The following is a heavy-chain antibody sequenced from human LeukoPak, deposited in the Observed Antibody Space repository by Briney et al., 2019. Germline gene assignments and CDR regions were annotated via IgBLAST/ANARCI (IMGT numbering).Heavy chain of an antibody. CDR2: IYTSGST. Sequence: PSETLSLSCTVSGGSISSYYWSWIRQPAGKGLEWIGRIYTSGSTNYTPSLKSRVTISVDTSKNQFSLKLSSVTAADTAVYYCASRIAAAGSDFDYWGQGTLVTVSS. D-gene: IGHD6-13*01. CDR1: GGSISSYY. CDR3: ASRIAAAGSDFDY. V-gene: IGHV4-4*07. J-gene: IGHJ4*02.